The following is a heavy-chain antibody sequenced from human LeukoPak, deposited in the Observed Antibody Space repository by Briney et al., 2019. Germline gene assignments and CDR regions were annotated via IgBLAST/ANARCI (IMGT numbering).Heavy chain of an antibody. CDR2: ISYDGSNK. J-gene: IGHJ4*02. V-gene: IGHV3-30*03. CDR3: VRGLELDY. Sequence: PGGSLRLSCAASGFTFSSYGMHWVRPAPGKGLEWVAVISYDGSNKYYADSVRGRFTISRDNSKNTLDLQLNSLRSEDTAVYYCVRGLELDYWGQGTLVTVSS. CDR1: GFTFSSYG. D-gene: IGHD1-1*01.